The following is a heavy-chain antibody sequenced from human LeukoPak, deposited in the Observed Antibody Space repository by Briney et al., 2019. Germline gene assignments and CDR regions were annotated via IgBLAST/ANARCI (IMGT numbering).Heavy chain of an antibody. V-gene: IGHV4-59*12. CDR2: IYYSGST. J-gene: IGHJ4*02. CDR3: ARLIAALNDY. D-gene: IGHD6-6*01. Sequence: SETLSLTCTVSGGSISSYYWSWIRQPPGKGLEWIGYIYYSGSTNYNPSLKSRVTISVDTSKNQFSLKLSSVTAADTAVYYCARLIAALNDYWGQGTLVTVSS. CDR1: GGSISSYY.